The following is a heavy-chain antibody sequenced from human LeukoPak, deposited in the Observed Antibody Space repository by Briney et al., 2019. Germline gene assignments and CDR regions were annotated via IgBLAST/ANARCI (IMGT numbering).Heavy chain of an antibody. Sequence: HGESLKISCKASEYSFTSYWIGWVRQMPGKGLEWVGNIQPGNPEIRYSPSFQGQVTLSADKSISTAYLQWSSLKASDTAMYYCASRVDWGAYYWGQGTLVTVSS. CDR2: IQPGNPEI. J-gene: IGHJ4*02. V-gene: IGHV5-51*01. CDR3: ASRVDWGAYY. D-gene: IGHD3/OR15-3a*01. CDR1: EYSFTSYW.